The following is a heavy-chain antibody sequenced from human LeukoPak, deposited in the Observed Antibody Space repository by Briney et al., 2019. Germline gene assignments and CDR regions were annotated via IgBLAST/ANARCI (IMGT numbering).Heavy chain of an antibody. V-gene: IGHV3-9*01. CDR3: AKDREIAAAGSIDY. J-gene: IGHJ4*02. Sequence: PGRSLRLSCAASGFTFDDYAMHWVRQAPGKGLEWVSGISWNSGSIGYADSVKGRFTISRDNAKNSLYLQMNSLRAEDTALYYCAKDREIAAAGSIDYWGQGTLVTVSS. CDR1: GFTFDDYA. D-gene: IGHD6-13*01. CDR2: ISWNSGSI.